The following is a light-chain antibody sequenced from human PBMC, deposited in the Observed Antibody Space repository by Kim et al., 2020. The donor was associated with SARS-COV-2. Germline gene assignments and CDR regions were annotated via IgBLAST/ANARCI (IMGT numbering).Light chain of an antibody. V-gene: IGKV3-15*01. CDR2: SAS. J-gene: IGKJ2*01. CDR1: QSVSFN. CDR3: QQSNNWPRP. Sequence: EIVMTQSPATLSVSPGERAVLSCRASQSVSFNLAWYQHRPGQAPRLLIYSASVRATGIPARFSGGGSGTHFTLTISSLQSEDFAVYYCQQSNNWPRPFGQGTKVDIK.